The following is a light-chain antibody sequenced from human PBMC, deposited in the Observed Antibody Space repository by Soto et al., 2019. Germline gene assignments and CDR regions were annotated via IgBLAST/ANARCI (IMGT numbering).Light chain of an antibody. CDR2: AAS. CDR3: QQYYSYPWT. J-gene: IGKJ1*01. V-gene: IGKV1-8*01. Sequence: AIRMTQSPSSFSASTGDRVTITCRASQGISSYLAWYQQKPGKAPKLLIYAASTLQSGVPSRFSGSGSGTDFTLTNSCLQSEDCATYYCQQYYSYPWTFGQGTKVEIK. CDR1: QGISSY.